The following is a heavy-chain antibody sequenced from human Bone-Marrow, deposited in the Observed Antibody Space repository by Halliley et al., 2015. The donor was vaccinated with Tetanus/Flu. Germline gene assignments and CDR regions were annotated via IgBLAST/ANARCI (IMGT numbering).Heavy chain of an antibody. V-gene: IGHV3-23*01. CDR3: ATVIPGRGSAGDY. J-gene: IGHJ4*02. D-gene: IGHD3-16*02. Sequence: SVSGGDTYYADSGKGRFTIPRDNSKSTQYLQMNSLSAADTAVYYCATVIPGRGSAGDYWGQGTLVTVSS. CDR2: SVSGGDT.